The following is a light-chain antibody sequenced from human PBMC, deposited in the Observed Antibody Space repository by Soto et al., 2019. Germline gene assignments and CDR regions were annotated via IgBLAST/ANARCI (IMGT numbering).Light chain of an antibody. Sequence: DIQMTQSRSSLSASIGDRVTITCRASQGIRYDLGWYQQKPGKAPKRLIYAASSLQSGVPSRFSGSGSGTEFTLTISSLQTEDFATYYCLQHHSDPYTFGHGTKLDIK. CDR3: LQHHSDPYT. CDR2: AAS. CDR1: QGIRYD. V-gene: IGKV1-17*01. J-gene: IGKJ2*01.